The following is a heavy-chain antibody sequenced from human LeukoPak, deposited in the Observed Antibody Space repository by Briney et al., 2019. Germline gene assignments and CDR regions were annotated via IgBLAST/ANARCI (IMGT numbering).Heavy chain of an antibody. CDR2: IYPADSDI. Sequence: GESLKISCKGSGYSITNYWIAWVRQMPGKGLEWMGIIYPADSDIRYSPSFQGQVTISADKSISTAYLQWSSLKASDTAMYYCARQEYCSGGSCYTWFVPWGQGTLVTVSS. V-gene: IGHV5-51*01. CDR3: ARQEYCSGGSCYTWFVP. J-gene: IGHJ5*02. D-gene: IGHD2-15*01. CDR1: GYSITNYW.